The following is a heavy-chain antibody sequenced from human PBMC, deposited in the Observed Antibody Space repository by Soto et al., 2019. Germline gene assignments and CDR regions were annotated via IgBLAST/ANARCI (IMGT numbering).Heavy chain of an antibody. D-gene: IGHD2-2*02. J-gene: IGHJ4*02. CDR1: GASISSTNW. CDR2: IFHSGST. V-gene: IGHV4-4*02. Sequence: QVQLQESGPGLVKPSGTLSLTCAVSGASISSTNWWSWVRQPPGRGLEWIGEIFHSGSTNYNPSLKSRVIISVDKYKNQFSLKMTSVTAADTAVSYCARLMEGYIDYRGQGTLVIVSS. CDR3: ARLMEGYIDY.